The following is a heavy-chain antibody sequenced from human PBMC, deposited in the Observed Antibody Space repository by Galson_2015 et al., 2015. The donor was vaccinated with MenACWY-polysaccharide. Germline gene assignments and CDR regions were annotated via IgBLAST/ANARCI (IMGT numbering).Heavy chain of an antibody. CDR1: GFTFSSCT. V-gene: IGHV3-23*01. Sequence: SLRLSCAASGFTFSSCTMSWVRQAPGKGLEWVSAISGSGGMQKHTDTVKGRFTQSRHKSKTTTYLAMKSLRAEDTAVYYCAKLPGGSNIIVGEYFQHWGQGTLVTVSS. CDR3: AKLPGGSNIIVGEYFQH. CDR2: ISGSGGMQ. J-gene: IGHJ1*01. D-gene: IGHD3-22*01.